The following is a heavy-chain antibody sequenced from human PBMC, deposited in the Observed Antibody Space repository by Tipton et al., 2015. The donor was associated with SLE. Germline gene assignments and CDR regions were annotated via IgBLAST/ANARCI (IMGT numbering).Heavy chain of an antibody. Sequence: TLSLTCTVSGGSISSYYWSWIRQPPGKGLEWIGYIFHSGRTSYNPSLGSRVTISVDTSKNQLSLKLSSVTAADTAVYYCARGLTQSPDYWGQGTLVTVSS. CDR2: IFHSGRT. V-gene: IGHV4-59*12. CDR3: ARGLTQSPDY. D-gene: IGHD2-15*01. J-gene: IGHJ4*02. CDR1: GGSISSYY.